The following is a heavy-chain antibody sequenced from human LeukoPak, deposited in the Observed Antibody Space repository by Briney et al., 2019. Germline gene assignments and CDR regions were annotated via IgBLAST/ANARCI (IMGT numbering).Heavy chain of an antibody. J-gene: IGHJ3*01. V-gene: IGHV3-48*03. CDR3: ARDGAGPDAFDV. D-gene: IGHD4/OR15-4a*01. CDR1: GFTFSSYD. CDR2: ISSGGRTI. Sequence: PGGSLRLSCAASGFTFSSYDMNWVRQAPGKGLEWVSYISSGGRTIHYADSVKGRFTISRDSAKTSLYLQMNSLRAEGTAVYYCARDGAGPDAFDVWGQGTMVTVSS.